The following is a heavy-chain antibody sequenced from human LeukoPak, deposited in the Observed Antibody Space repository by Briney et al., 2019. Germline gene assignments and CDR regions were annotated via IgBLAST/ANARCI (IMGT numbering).Heavy chain of an antibody. CDR3: ARHNYYDSSGYDY. Sequence: PSETLSLTCAVSGGSISSYYWSWVRQPPGRGLEWIGSIHYSGSTSYNSSLKSRVTISVDTSKNQFSLKLSSVTAADTAVYYCARHNYYDSSGYDYWGQGTLVTVSS. CDR2: IHYSGST. V-gene: IGHV4-59*08. J-gene: IGHJ4*02. CDR1: GGSISSYY. D-gene: IGHD3-22*01.